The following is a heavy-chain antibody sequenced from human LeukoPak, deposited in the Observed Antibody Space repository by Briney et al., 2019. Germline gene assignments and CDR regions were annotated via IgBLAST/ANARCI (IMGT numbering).Heavy chain of an antibody. Sequence: GGSLRVSCAASGFTFSSYSMNWVRQAPGKGLEWVSSISSSSSYIYYADSVKGRFTISRDNAKNSLYLQMNSLRAEDTAVYYCARVGSDYDILTGYYTLYYFDYWGQGTLVTVSS. V-gene: IGHV3-21*04. CDR1: GFTFSSYS. CDR2: ISSSSSYI. D-gene: IGHD3-9*01. J-gene: IGHJ4*02. CDR3: ARVGSDYDILTGYYTLYYFDY.